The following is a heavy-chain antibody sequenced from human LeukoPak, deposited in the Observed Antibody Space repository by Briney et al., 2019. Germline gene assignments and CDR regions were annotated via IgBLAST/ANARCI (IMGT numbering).Heavy chain of an antibody. V-gene: IGHV4-34*01. CDR2: IYYSGST. J-gene: IGHJ6*03. CDR1: GGSFSGYY. D-gene: IGHD3-10*01. Sequence: SETLSLTCAVDGGSFSGYYWSCIRQPPGKGLEWIGSIYYSGSTYYNPSLKSRVTISVDTSKNQFSLKLSSVTAADTAVYYCARDRYSITMVRGVPVYYMDVWGKGTTVTISS. CDR3: ARDRYSITMVRGVPVYYMDV.